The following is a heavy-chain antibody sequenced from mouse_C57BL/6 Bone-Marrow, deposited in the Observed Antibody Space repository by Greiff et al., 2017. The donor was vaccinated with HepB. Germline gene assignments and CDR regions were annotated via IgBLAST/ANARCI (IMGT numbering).Heavy chain of an antibody. V-gene: IGHV5-4*01. CDR2: ISDGGSYT. CDR3: ARAPYGSSEAWFAY. CDR1: GFTFSSYA. J-gene: IGHJ3*01. Sequence: EVQGVESGGGLVKPGGSLKLSCAASGFTFSSYAMSWVRQTPEKRLEWVATISDGGSYTYYPDNVKGRFTISRDSAKNNLYLQMSHLKSEDTAMYYCARAPYGSSEAWFAYWGQGTRVTVSA. D-gene: IGHD1-1*01.